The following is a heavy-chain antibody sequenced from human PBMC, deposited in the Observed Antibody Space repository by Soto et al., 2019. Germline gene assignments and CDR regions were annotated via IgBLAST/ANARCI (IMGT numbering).Heavy chain of an antibody. CDR3: AIRFRNWFDP. Sequence: QLQLQESGPGLVKTSETLSLTCTVSGGSVSSTSYYWGWIRRPPGKGLEWIATISYSGSTYYNPSLKSRVTISVDASKNQFSLKLTSVTAADTAVYYCAIRFRNWFDPWGQGTLVTVSS. J-gene: IGHJ5*02. CDR2: ISYSGST. CDR1: GGSVSSTSYY. D-gene: IGHD3-3*01. V-gene: IGHV4-39*01.